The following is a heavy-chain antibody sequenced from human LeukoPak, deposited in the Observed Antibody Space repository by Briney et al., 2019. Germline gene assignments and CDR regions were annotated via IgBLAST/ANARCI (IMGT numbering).Heavy chain of an antibody. D-gene: IGHD1-26*01. CDR1: GGSISSGGYY. CDR3: ARQGGEWELLYGMDV. CDR2: IYYSGRT. V-gene: IGHV4-61*08. J-gene: IGHJ6*02. Sequence: PSQTLSLTCTVSGGSISSGGYYWRWIRQPPGKGLEWIGYIYYSGRTNYNPSLKSRVTISVDTSKNQFSLKLSSVTAADTGVYYCARQGGEWELLYGMDVWGQGTTVTVSS.